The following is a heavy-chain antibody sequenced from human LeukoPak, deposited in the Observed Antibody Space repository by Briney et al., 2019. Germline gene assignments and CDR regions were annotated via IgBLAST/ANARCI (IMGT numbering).Heavy chain of an antibody. CDR1: GNTFTSHY. V-gene: IGHV1-46*01. J-gene: IGHJ5*02. D-gene: IGHD3-10*01. CDR2: IKPTDGRT. Sequence: ASVKVSCNVSGNTFTSHYMHWVRQAPGQGLKWMGIIKPTDGRTTYAQKFQGRLTMTRDTSTNTVYMELSSLRFEDTAVYYCVSYNNDRTGFDPWGQGTLVTVPS. CDR3: VSYNNDRTGFDP.